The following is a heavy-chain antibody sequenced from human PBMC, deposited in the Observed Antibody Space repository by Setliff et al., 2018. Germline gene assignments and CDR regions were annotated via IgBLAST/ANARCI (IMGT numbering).Heavy chain of an antibody. J-gene: IGHJ5*02. CDR2: INHSEST. V-gene: IGHV4-34*01. CDR1: GGSFSGYY. Sequence: SETLSLTCAVYGGSFSGYYWSWIRQPPGKGLEWIGEINHSESTNYNPSLKSRVTISVDTSKNQFSLKLSFVTAADPAVYYCARGKNGSRQLVVLGWFDPWGQGALVTVSS. CDR3: ARGKNGSRQLVVLGWFDP. D-gene: IGHD3-22*01.